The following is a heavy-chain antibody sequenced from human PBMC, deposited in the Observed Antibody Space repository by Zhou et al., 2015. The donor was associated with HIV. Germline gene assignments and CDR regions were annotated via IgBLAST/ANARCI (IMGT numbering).Heavy chain of an antibody. D-gene: IGHD2-15*01. CDR1: GFTFDDYA. Sequence: EVQLVESGGGLVQPGRSLRLSCAASGFTFDDYAMHWVRQPPGKGLEWVSGISWNSGSIGYADSVKGRFTISRDNAKNSLYLQMNSLRAEDTALYYCAKDGGYCSGGSCYGWFDPGAREPWSPSPQ. V-gene: IGHV3-9*01. CDR2: ISWNSGSI. J-gene: IGHJ5*02. CDR3: AKDGGYCSGGSCYGWFDP.